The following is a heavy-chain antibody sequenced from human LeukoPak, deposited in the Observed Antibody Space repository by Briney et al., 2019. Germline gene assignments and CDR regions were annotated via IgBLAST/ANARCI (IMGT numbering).Heavy chain of an antibody. CDR3: ARDSESVTMVRGVVPTYYMDV. CDR1: GYTFTSYG. J-gene: IGHJ6*03. CDR2: ISAYNGNT. Sequence: ASVKVSCKASGYTFTSYGISWVRQAPGQGLEWMGWISAYNGNTNYAQKLQGRVTMTTDTSTSTAYMELRSLRSDDTAVYYCARDSESVTMVRGVVPTYYMDVWGKGTTVTISS. D-gene: IGHD3-10*01. V-gene: IGHV1-18*01.